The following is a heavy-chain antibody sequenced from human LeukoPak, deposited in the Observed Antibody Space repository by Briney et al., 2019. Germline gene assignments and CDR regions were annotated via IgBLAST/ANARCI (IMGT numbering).Heavy chain of an antibody. CDR3: AKDTPYYYDSSGYLFDY. V-gene: IGHV3-30*18. CDR1: GFIVSRNY. Sequence: GGSLRLSRAASGFIVSRNYMSWVRQAPGKGLEWVAVISYDGSNKYYADSVKGRFTISRDNSKNTLYLQMNSLRAEDTAVYYCAKDTPYYYDSSGYLFDYWGQGTLVTVSS. CDR2: ISYDGSNK. D-gene: IGHD3-22*01. J-gene: IGHJ4*02.